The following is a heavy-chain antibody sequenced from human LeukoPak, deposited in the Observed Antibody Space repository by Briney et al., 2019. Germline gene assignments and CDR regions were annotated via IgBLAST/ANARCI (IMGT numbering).Heavy chain of an antibody. V-gene: IGHV4-34*01. CDR1: GGSFSGYY. Sequence: PSETLSLTCAVYGGSFSGYYWSWIRQRPGKGLEWIGEFNHSGSTNYNPSLKSRVTISVDTSKNQFSLKLSSVTAADTAVYYCARGAPIFGVVTYYYYGMDVWGQGTTVTVSS. D-gene: IGHD3-3*01. J-gene: IGHJ6*02. CDR2: FNHSGST. CDR3: ARGAPIFGVVTYYYYGMDV.